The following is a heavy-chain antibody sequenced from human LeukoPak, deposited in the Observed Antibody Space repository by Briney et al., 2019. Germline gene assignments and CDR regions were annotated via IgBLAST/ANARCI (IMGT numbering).Heavy chain of an antibody. CDR3: ARDVRYSSRWDQNWFDP. V-gene: IGHV1-69*13. CDR1: GGTFSSYA. CDR2: IIPIFGTA. D-gene: IGHD6-13*01. Sequence: SVKVSCKASGGTFSSYAISWVRQAPGQGLEWMGGIIPIFGTANYAQKFQGRVTITADESTSTAYMELSSLRSEDTAVYYCARDVRYSSRWDQNWFDPWGQGTLVTVSS. J-gene: IGHJ5*02.